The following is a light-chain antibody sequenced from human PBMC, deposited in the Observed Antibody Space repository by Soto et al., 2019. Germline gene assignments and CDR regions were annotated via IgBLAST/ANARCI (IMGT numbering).Light chain of an antibody. CDR3: QHRNNRPFS. V-gene: IGKV3-11*01. CDR1: QNIRSN. CDR2: DAS. J-gene: IGKJ3*01. Sequence: IVMTLSPATLSVSQGERATLSCRASQNIRSNLAWYQHKLGQPPRLLIYDASNRATGIPDRFSGSGSGTDFTLTISRLEPEDFAVYYCQHRNNRPFSFGPGTKVDIK.